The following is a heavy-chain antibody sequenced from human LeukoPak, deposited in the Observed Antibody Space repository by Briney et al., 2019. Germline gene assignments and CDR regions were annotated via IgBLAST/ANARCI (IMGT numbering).Heavy chain of an antibody. V-gene: IGHV3-48*04. CDR1: GFTFSSYS. J-gene: IGHJ4*02. Sequence: GGSLRLSCAASGFTFSSYSMNWVRQAPGKGLEWVSYISSSSSTIYYADSVKGRFTISRDNAKNSLYLQMNSLRAEDTAVYYCAVPGRYFDWLPPGGWGQGTLVTVSS. D-gene: IGHD3-9*01. CDR3: AVPGRYFDWLPPGG. CDR2: ISSSSSTI.